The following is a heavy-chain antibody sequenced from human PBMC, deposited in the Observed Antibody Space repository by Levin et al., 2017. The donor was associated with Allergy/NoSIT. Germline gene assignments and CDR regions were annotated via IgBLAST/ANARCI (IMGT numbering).Heavy chain of an antibody. V-gene: IGHV3-13*04. Sequence: PGGSLRLSCAASGFTFSSFDMHWVRQPIGKGLEWVSAIGTIGDTYYPGSVKGRFTISRENAKNSLYLQMNSLRPGDTAVYYCGRSGVNRVVDYWGQGTLVTVSS. CDR3: GRSGVNRVVDY. D-gene: IGHD1-26*01. CDR1: GFTFSSFD. CDR2: IGTIGDT. J-gene: IGHJ4*02.